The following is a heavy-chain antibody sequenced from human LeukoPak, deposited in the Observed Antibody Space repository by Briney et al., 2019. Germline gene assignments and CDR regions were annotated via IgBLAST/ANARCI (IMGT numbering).Heavy chain of an antibody. CDR3: ARSVLLWFGEHAFDI. CDR1: GVSISSSNSY. Sequence: SETLSLTCTVSGVSISSSNSYWGWIRQPPGKGLEWIGSIYYSGNTYYNASLKSRVTISVDKSKNQFSLKLSSVTAADTAVYYCARSVLLWFGEHAFDIWGQGTMVTVSS. CDR2: IYYSGNT. V-gene: IGHV4-39*07. D-gene: IGHD3-10*01. J-gene: IGHJ3*02.